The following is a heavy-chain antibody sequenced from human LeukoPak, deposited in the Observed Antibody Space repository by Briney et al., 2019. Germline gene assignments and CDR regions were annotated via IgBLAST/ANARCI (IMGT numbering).Heavy chain of an antibody. CDR1: GLTFSDYA. J-gene: IGHJ3*02. CDR3: AKGKQQWWTFDALDM. D-gene: IGHD5-18*01. V-gene: IGHV3-23*01. CDR2: INSGGGT. Sequence: GGSLRLSCAVSGLTFSDYAMSWVRQAPGKGLDWVPGINSGGGTYYADSVKGRFTISRDNSKNTLYLQINSLIPDDTAVCYCAKGKQQWWTFDALDMWGQGTTVTVSS.